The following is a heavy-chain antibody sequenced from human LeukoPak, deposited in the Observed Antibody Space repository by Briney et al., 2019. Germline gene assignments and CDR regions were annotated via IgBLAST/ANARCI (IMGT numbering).Heavy chain of an antibody. CDR1: GYTFTSYD. Sequence: ASVKVSCKASGYTFTSYDINWVRQAPGQGLEGMGWMNPNSGNTGYAQKFQGRVTMTRNTSISTAYMELSSLRSEDTAVYYCARGVRLVRGVSRYYYYMDVWGKGTTVTVSS. D-gene: IGHD3-10*01. J-gene: IGHJ6*03. CDR3: ARGVRLVRGVSRYYYYMDV. CDR2: MNPNSGNT. V-gene: IGHV1-8*01.